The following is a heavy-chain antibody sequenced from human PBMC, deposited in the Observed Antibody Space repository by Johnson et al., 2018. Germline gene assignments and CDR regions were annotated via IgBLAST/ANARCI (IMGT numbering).Heavy chain of an antibody. CDR3: ARGGLLWFGELLFGAFDI. CDR1: GFTFSDYY. V-gene: IGHV3-11*04. CDR2: ISSSSGTI. J-gene: IGHJ3*02. D-gene: IGHD3-10*01. Sequence: QVQLVQSGGGLVKXGGSLRLXCAASGFTFSDYYMSWIRQAPGKGLEWVSYISSSSGTIYYAASVKGRFTISRDNAKNSLYLQMKSLRAEDTAVYYWARGGLLWFGELLFGAFDIWGQGTMVTVSS.